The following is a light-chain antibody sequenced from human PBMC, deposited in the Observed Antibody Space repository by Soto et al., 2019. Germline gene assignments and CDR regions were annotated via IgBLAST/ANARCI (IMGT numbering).Light chain of an antibody. V-gene: IGLV2-11*01. CDR1: SSDVGGYNY. Sequence: QSALTQPRSVSGSPGQSVTISCTGTSSDVGGYNYVSWYQQHPGKAPKLMIYDVSKRPSGVPDRFSGSKSGNTASLTISGLQAEEEADYYCCSYAGSYPVFGGGTKLTVL. J-gene: IGLJ2*01. CDR2: DVS. CDR3: CSYAGSYPV.